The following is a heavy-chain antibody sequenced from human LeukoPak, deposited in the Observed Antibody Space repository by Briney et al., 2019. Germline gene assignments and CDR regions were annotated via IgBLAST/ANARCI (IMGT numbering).Heavy chain of an antibody. CDR3: AKERGTIESAHKLRYFDWLPPSDAFDI. D-gene: IGHD3-9*01. J-gene: IGHJ3*02. CDR1: GFTLSNYG. V-gene: IGHV3-30*02. CDR2: LRHDGSNT. Sequence: PGGSLRLSCAVSGFTLSNYGMHWVRRTPGKGLEWVAFLRHDGSNTNYADSVKGRFTISRDSSKNTLYLQMNSLRAEDTALYYCAKERGTIESAHKLRYFDWLPPSDAFDIWGQGTMVTVSS.